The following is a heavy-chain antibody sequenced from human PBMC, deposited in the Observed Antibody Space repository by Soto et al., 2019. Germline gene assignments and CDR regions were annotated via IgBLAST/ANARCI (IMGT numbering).Heavy chain of an antibody. Sequence: APVKRSCKPAGYTFTVDAIHRVRQAPGQRLEWMGWINAGNGNTKYSQKFQGRVTITRDTSASTAYMDLSSLTSEVEAICWYARSIRGYVTCGQGPLVSVS. CDR3: ARSIRGYVT. CDR1: GYTFTVDA. J-gene: IGHJ5*02. D-gene: IGHD5-12*01. V-gene: IGHV1-3*01. CDR2: INAGNGNT.